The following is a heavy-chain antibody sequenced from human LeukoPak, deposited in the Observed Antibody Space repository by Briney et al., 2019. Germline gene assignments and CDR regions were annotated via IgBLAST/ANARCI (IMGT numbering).Heavy chain of an antibody. CDR3: AKVPSISYYDSRGRAFDY. D-gene: IGHD3-22*01. CDR2: ISSSGSTI. CDR1: GFTFSSYS. V-gene: IGHV3-48*01. Sequence: GSLRLSCAASGFTFSSYSMNWVRQAPGKGLEWVSYISSSGSTIYYADSVKGRFTISRDNSKNTLYLQMNSLRAEDTAVYYCAKVPSISYYDSRGRAFDYWGQGTLVTVSS. J-gene: IGHJ4*02.